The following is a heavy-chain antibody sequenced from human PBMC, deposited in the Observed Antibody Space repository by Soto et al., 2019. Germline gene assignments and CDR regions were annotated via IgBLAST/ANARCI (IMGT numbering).Heavy chain of an antibody. Sequence: SETLSLTCAVSGYSISSGYYWGWIRQPPGKGLEWIGSIYHSGSTYYNPSLKSRVTISVDTSKNQFSLKLSSVTAADTAVYYCARVAAAGEYYYYYYGMDVWGQGTTVTVSS. CDR1: GYSISSGYY. J-gene: IGHJ6*02. CDR2: IYHSGST. CDR3: ARVAAAGEYYYYYYGMDV. V-gene: IGHV4-38-2*01. D-gene: IGHD6-13*01.